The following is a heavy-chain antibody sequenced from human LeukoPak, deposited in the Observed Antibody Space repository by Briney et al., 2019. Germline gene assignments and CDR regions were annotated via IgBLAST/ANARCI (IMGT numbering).Heavy chain of an antibody. J-gene: IGHJ4*02. Sequence: PVKVSCKASGGTFSSYAISWVRQAPGQGLEWMGGIIPIFGTANYAQKFQGRVTITTDESTSTAYMELSSLRSEDTAVYYCARRYCSSTSCHPYSFDYWGQGTLVTVSS. V-gene: IGHV1-69*05. CDR2: IIPIFGTA. CDR3: ARRYCSSTSCHPYSFDY. CDR1: GGTFSSYA. D-gene: IGHD2-2*01.